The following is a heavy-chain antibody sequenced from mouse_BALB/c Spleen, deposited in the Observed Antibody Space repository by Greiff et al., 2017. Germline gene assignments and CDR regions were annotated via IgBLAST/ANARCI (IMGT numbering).Heavy chain of an antibody. J-gene: IGHJ2*01. V-gene: IGHV1-7*01. Sequence: QVQLKESGAELAKPGASVKMSCKASGYTFTSYWMHWIKQRPGQGLEWIGYINPSTGYTEYNQKFKDKATLTADKSSSTAYMQLSSLTSEDSAVYYCARKLTVDYWGQGTTLTVSS. CDR1: GYTFTSYW. CDR3: ARKLTVDY. D-gene: IGHD4-1*01. CDR2: INPSTGYT.